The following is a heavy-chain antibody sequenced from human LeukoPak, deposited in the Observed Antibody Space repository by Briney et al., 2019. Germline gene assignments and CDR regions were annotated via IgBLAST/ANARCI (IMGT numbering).Heavy chain of an antibody. CDR3: AREEFPVVGYYGMDV. CDR1: GYTFNDYA. V-gene: IGHV7-4-1*02. J-gene: IGHJ6*02. D-gene: IGHD3-10*01. CDR2: INTNTGTP. Sequence: ASVKVSCKASGYTFNDYAMNWVRQAPGQGLGWMGWINTNTGTPTYAQGFTGHFVFSLDTSVSTAYLEINSLKAEDTAVYYCAREEFPVVGYYGMDVWGQGTTVTVSS.